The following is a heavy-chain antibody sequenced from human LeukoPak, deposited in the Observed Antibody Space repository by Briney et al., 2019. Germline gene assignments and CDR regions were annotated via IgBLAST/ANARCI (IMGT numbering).Heavy chain of an antibody. CDR3: ARAGYSSSSKTDAFDI. V-gene: IGHV3-21*01. Sequence: GGSLRLSCAASGFAFSSYSMNWVRQAPGKGLEWVSSISSSSSYIYYADSVKGRFTISRDNAKNSLYLQMNSLRAEDTAVYYCARAGYSSSSKTDAFDIWGQGTMVTVSS. CDR2: ISSSSSYI. J-gene: IGHJ3*02. D-gene: IGHD6-6*01. CDR1: GFAFSSYS.